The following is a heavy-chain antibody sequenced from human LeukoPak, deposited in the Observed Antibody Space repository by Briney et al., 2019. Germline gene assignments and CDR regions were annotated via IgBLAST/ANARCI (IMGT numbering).Heavy chain of an antibody. CDR1: GYTFTGYY. Sequence: GASVKVSCKASGYTFTGYYMHWVRQAPGQGLEWMGWINPNSGGTNYAQKFQGRVTMTRDTSISTAYMELSRLRSDDTAVYYCARDQSPRELLADDFDIWGQGTMVTVSS. D-gene: IGHD1-26*01. J-gene: IGHJ3*02. CDR2: INPNSGGT. CDR3: ARDQSPRELLADDFDI. V-gene: IGHV1-2*02.